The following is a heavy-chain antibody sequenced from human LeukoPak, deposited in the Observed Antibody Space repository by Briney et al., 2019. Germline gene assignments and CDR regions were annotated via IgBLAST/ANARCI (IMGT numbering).Heavy chain of an antibody. CDR3: AKDLAGSGSYSFDY. D-gene: IGHD1-26*01. CDR2: ISGSGGST. CDR1: GFTFSNYA. J-gene: IGHJ4*02. V-gene: IGHV3-23*01. Sequence: GGSLRLSCAASGFTFSNYAMNWVRQAPGRGLEWVSAISGSGGSTYYADSVKGRFTISRDNSKDTLYLQMNSLRAEDTAVYYCAKDLAGSGSYSFDYWGQGTLVTVSS.